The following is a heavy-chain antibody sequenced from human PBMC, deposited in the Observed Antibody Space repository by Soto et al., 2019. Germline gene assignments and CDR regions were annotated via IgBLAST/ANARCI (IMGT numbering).Heavy chain of an antibody. D-gene: IGHD2-15*01. Sequence: GGSMRLSCAAAGLTSDDYARHWVRQDTGKGLEWVSGISWNSGSIGYADSVKGRFTISRDNAKNSLYLQMNSLRAEDTALYYCAKDFAYCSGGSCFLYDAFDIWGQGTMVTVSS. CDR3: AKDFAYCSGGSCFLYDAFDI. CDR1: GLTSDDYA. CDR2: ISWNSGSI. V-gene: IGHV3-9*01. J-gene: IGHJ3*02.